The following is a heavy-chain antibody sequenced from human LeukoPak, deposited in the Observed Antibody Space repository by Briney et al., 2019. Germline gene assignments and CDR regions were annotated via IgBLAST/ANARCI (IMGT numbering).Heavy chain of an antibody. D-gene: IGHD4-17*01. J-gene: IGHJ3*02. CDR3: ARGDYGHYGGAFDI. CDR2: ISGSGGSS. V-gene: IGHV3-23*01. Sequence: GGSLRFSCAASGFTFSSYAMSWVRQAPGKGLEWVSAISGSGGSSYYADSVKGRVTISRDNSKKTLYLQMNSLRAEDTAVYYCARGDYGHYGGAFDIWGQGTMVTVSS. CDR1: GFTFSSYA.